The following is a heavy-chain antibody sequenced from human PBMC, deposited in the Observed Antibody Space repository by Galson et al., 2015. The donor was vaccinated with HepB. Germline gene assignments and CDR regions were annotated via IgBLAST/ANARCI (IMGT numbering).Heavy chain of an antibody. CDR3: ARAGNSHSMDA. D-gene: IGHD4-23*01. J-gene: IGHJ6*02. CDR1: GYTFTSDG. Sequence: SVKVSCKASGYTFTSDGISWVRQAPGQGLEWMGWISSYNGNSNSAQKLQGRFSMTTDTSTNTTSMELRGLRSDDTAVYYCARAGNSHSMDAWGPGTPVTVSS. CDR2: ISSYNGNS. V-gene: IGHV1-18*01.